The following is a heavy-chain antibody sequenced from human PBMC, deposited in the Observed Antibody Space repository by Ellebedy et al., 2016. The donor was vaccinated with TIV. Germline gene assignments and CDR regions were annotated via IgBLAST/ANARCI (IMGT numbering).Heavy chain of an antibody. Sequence: SVKVSCKASGGTFSSYAISWVRQAPGQGLEWMGRIIPILGIANYAQKFQGRVTITADKSTSTAYMELSSLRSEDKAVYYCARRDCSGGSGYFDYWGQGTLVTASS. D-gene: IGHD2-15*01. CDR3: ARRDCSGGSGYFDY. V-gene: IGHV1-69*04. CDR1: GGTFSSYA. J-gene: IGHJ4*02. CDR2: IIPILGIA.